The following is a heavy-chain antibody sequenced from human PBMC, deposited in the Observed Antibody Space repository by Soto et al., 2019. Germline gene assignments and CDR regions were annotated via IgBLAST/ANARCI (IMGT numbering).Heavy chain of an antibody. J-gene: IGHJ5*02. CDR1: AYTFSGYY. CDR3: ATARANVAPNWFDP. CDR2: INPNSGAT. Sequence: QVQLVQSVAEVTQPGASVKVSCKASAYTFSGYYIHWVRQAPGQGLEWMGWINPNSGATNYAQKFQGWVTMTRDTFITTVYMELSRLKSDDTAVYYCATARANVAPNWFDPWGQGTLVTVSS. D-gene: IGHD2-8*01. V-gene: IGHV1-2*04.